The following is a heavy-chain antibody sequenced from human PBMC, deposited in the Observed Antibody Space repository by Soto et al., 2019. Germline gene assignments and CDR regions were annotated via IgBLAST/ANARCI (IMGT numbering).Heavy chain of an antibody. CDR3: ARGGSGYSRVDY. CDR1: GGSISSYY. Sequence: KPSETLSLTCTASGGSISSYYWSWIRQPPGKGLEWIGYIYYSGSTNYNPSLKSRVTISVDTSKNQFSLKLSSVTAADTAVYYCARGGSGYSRVDYWGQGTLVTVSS. CDR2: IYYSGST. J-gene: IGHJ4*02. V-gene: IGHV4-59*01. D-gene: IGHD3-3*01.